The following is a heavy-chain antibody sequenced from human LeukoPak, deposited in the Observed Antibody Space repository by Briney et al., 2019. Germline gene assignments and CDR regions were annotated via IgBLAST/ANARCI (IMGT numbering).Heavy chain of an antibody. Sequence: GGSLRLSCAASGFTFSSYAMSWVRQAPGKGLEWVSTVSGGGGSTYYADSVKGRFTISRDNSKNTLYLQVNSLRAEDTAVYYCAKGGKWDVTPFDYWGQGTLVTVSS. CDR1: GFTFSSYA. CDR3: AKGGKWDVTPFDY. D-gene: IGHD1-26*01. V-gene: IGHV3-23*01. CDR2: VSGGGGST. J-gene: IGHJ4*02.